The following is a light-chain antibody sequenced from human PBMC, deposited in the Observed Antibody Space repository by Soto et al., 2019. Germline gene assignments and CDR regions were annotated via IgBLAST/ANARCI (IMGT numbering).Light chain of an antibody. CDR1: NSNIGAGYD. J-gene: IGLJ3*02. V-gene: IGLV1-40*01. CDR3: QSYDSSLSDWV. Sequence: QSGLTQPPSVSGAPGQRVTISCTGSNSNIGAGYDVHWYRQLPGTAPKLLIYANSNRPSGVTDRFSGSKSGTSASLAITGLQAEDEADYYCQSYDSSLSDWVFGGGTKLTVL. CDR2: ANS.